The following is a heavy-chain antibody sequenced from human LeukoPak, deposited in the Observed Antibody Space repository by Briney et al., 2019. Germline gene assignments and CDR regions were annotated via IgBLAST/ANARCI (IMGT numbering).Heavy chain of an antibody. CDR2: INPKIGGT. D-gene: IGHD3-22*01. CDR1: GYTFTNYY. V-gene: IGHV1-2*02. CDR3: ARVTASGYLYDP. J-gene: IGHJ5*02. Sequence: GASIQVSCKASGYTFTNYYVHWVRQAPGQGLEWMGWINPKIGGTTYAQKLQGRVTMTRDTSITTAYMELSRLTSDDTAVYYCARVTASGYLYDPWGQGTLVTVSS.